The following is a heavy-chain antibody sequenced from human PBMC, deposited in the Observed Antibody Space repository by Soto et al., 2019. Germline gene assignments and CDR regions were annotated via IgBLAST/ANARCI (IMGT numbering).Heavy chain of an antibody. J-gene: IGHJ6*02. V-gene: IGHV3-30*18. CDR3: AKDRTAYYYYYDLAV. CDR1: GFTFSNYG. Sequence: FLRLSFAASGFTFSNYGMHWVRQAPGKGPEWVAVISYDGNNKYYADSVKGRFTISGDTSKNTLYLQMKSLRADDTAVYYCAKDRTAYYYYYDLAVCGQGTMVTVSS. CDR2: ISYDGNNK.